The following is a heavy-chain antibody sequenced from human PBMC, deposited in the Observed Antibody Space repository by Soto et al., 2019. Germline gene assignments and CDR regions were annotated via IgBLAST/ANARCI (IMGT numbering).Heavy chain of an antibody. D-gene: IGHD6-25*01. CDR2: ITHSSSYI. Sequence: EVQLVESGGGLVKPGGSLRLSCAASGFTFSSYSMTWVRQAPGKGLEWVSSITHSSSYIYVADSLKGRFTISRDNAKNSLYLQMNSLRAEDTAVYYCARGGKDSSGSDYWCQGTLVTVSS. V-gene: IGHV3-21*01. CDR1: GFTFSSYS. CDR3: ARGGKDSSGSDY. J-gene: IGHJ4*02.